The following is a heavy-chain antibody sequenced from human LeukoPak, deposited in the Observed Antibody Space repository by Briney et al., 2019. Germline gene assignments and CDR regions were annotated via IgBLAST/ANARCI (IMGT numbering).Heavy chain of an antibody. CDR3: AKGPYHGFWPFDR. J-gene: IGHJ4*02. D-gene: IGHD3-3*01. CDR1: GFTFSNYG. CDR2: VRDDGINE. V-gene: IGHV3-30*02. Sequence: PGGSLRLSCAASGFTFSNYGFHWARQAPGKGLEWVAFVRDDGINEFYADSVKGRFTISRDNSKNTLYLQMNSLKPDDTAVYYCAKGPYHGFWPFDRWGQGTLATVSS.